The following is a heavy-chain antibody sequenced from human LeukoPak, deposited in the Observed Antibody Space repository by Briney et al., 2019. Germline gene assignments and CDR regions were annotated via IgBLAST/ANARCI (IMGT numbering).Heavy chain of an antibody. CDR3: AREQKESQYGY. Sequence: SETLSLTCSVSGGSISSSSNYWGWIRQPPGKGLEWIGSIYYSGSTYYNPSLKSRVTISVDTSKNQFSLKLSSVTAADTAVYYCAREQKESQYGYWGQGTLVTVSS. D-gene: IGHD2/OR15-2a*01. J-gene: IGHJ4*02. V-gene: IGHV4-39*07. CDR2: IYYSGST. CDR1: GGSISSSSNY.